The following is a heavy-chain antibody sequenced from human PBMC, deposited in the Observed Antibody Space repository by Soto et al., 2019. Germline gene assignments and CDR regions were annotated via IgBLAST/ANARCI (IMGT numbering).Heavy chain of an antibody. Sequence: ASVKVSCKASGYTFTSYAIHWVRQAPGQRLEWMGWINAGNGNTKYSQKFQGRVTITRDTSASTAYRELSSLRSEDTAVYYCARGLGLYYFDYWGQGTLVTVSS. CDR2: INAGNGNT. J-gene: IGHJ4*02. D-gene: IGHD1-26*01. CDR3: ARGLGLYYFDY. CDR1: GYTFTSYA. V-gene: IGHV1-3*01.